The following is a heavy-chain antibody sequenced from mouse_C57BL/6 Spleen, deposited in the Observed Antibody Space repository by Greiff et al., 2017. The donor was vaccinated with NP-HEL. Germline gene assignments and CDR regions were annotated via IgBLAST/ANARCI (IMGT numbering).Heavy chain of an antibody. CDR2: IYPGNSDT. J-gene: IGHJ2*01. V-gene: IGHV1-5*01. D-gene: IGHD1-1*01. Sequence: EVKLQESGTVLARPGASVKMSCKTSGYTFTSYWMHWVKQRPGKGLEWIGAIYPGNSDTSYNQKFKGKSNLTAVTSASTAYMELSSLTNEDSAVYYCTATTAVASDYFDYWGQGTTLTVSS. CDR3: TATTAVASDYFDY. CDR1: GYTFTSYW.